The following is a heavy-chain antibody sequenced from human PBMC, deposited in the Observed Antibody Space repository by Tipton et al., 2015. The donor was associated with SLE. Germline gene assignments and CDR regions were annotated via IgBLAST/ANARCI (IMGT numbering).Heavy chain of an antibody. D-gene: IGHD2-2*01. V-gene: IGHV4-39*07. Sequence: LRLSCTVSGGSLSGSYYYWGWLRQPAGGGLEWLGSIYYSGSTYDNPSLKSRVTMSVDTSKRQFSLKLSSVTAADTAVYFCARRAWDRYASGYFDLWGRGTLVTVSS. J-gene: IGHJ2*01. CDR3: ARRAWDRYASGYFDL. CDR2: IYYSGST. CDR1: GGSLSGSYYY.